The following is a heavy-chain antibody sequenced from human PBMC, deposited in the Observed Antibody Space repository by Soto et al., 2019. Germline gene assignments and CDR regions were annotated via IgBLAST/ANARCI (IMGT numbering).Heavy chain of an antibody. V-gene: IGHV3-30*18. CDR2: ISYDGSNK. D-gene: IGHD3-22*01. CDR3: AKRATMIVVAFDAFDI. J-gene: IGHJ3*02. Sequence: PGGSLRLSCAASGFTFSSYGMHWVRQAPGKGLEWVAVISYDGSNKYYADSVKGRFTISRDNSKNTLYLQMNSLRAEDTAVYYCAKRATMIVVAFDAFDIWGQGTMVTGSS. CDR1: GFTFSSYG.